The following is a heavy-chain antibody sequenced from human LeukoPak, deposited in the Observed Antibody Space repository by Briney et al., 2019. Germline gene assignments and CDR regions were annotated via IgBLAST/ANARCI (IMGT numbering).Heavy chain of an antibody. V-gene: IGHV3-48*02. CDR2: ISSSSSTI. CDR3: ASNYLYSGSSGIYFDY. Sequence: GGSLRLSCAASGFSFSSYSMNWVRQAPGKGLEWVSYISSSSSTIYYADSVKGRFTISRDNAKNSLYLQMNSLRDEDTAVYYCASNYLYSGSSGIYFDYWGQGTLVTVSS. J-gene: IGHJ4*02. D-gene: IGHD1-26*01. CDR1: GFSFSSYS.